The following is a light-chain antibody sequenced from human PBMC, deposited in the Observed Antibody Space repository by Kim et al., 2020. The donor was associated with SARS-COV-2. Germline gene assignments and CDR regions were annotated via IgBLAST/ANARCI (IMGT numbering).Light chain of an antibody. CDR1: KSISSY. J-gene: IGKJ1*01. V-gene: IGKV1-39*01. CDR3: QQSYSIPWT. Sequence: VPVGDRVSITCRASKSISSYLNWYQQKPGTAPMLLIYAASSLQSGVPSRFSGSGSGTDFTLTISSLQPEDFATYYCQQSYSIPWTFGQGTKVDIK. CDR2: AAS.